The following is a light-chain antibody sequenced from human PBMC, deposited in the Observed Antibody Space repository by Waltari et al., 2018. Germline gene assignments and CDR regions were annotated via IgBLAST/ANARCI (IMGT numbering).Light chain of an antibody. CDR2: DFS. CDR1: SSAVGGYNY. CDR3: SSYTSSSTVV. Sequence: QSALTQPASVSGSPGQSITISCTGTSSAVGGYNYVSWYQQHPGKAPNLMIYDFSNRPSGVSNRFSGSKSGNTASLTISGLQAEDEADYYCSSYTSSSTVVFGGGTKLTVL. V-gene: IGLV2-14*03. J-gene: IGLJ2*01.